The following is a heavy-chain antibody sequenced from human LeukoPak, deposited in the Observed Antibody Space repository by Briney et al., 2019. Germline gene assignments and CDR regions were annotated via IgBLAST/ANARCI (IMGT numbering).Heavy chain of an antibody. V-gene: IGHV4-34*01. CDR2: INHSGST. CDR1: GGSFSGYY. CDR3: ARGRGYCSGGSCHGGRNWFDP. J-gene: IGHJ5*02. Sequence: SETLSLTCAVYGGSFSGYYWSWIRQPPGKGLEWIGEINHSGSTNYNPSLKSRVTISVDTSKNQFSLKLSSVTAVDTAVYYCARGRGYCSGGSCHGGRNWFDPWGQGTLVTVSS. D-gene: IGHD2-15*01.